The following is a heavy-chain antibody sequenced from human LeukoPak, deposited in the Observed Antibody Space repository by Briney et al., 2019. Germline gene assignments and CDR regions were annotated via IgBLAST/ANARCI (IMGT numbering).Heavy chain of an antibody. D-gene: IGHD3-3*02. Sequence: SETLSLTCTVSGYSISNDYYWGWIRQPPGKGLEWIGSIYHSGSRNYNPSLKSRVTISVDTSKNQFSLKLSSVTAADTAVHYCARDNHFDYWGQGTLVTVSS. CDR2: IYHSGSR. J-gene: IGHJ4*02. CDR1: GYSISNDYY. V-gene: IGHV4-38-2*02. CDR3: ARDNHFDY.